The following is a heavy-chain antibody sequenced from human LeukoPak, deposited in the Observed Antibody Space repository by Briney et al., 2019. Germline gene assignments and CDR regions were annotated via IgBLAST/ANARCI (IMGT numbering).Heavy chain of an antibody. D-gene: IGHD6-13*01. CDR2: ISFNSANI. CDR3: AKALYSASWHNFFDF. J-gene: IGHJ4*01. CDR1: GFAFDEFA. V-gene: IGHV3-9*01. Sequence: GGSLRLSCAASGFAFDEFAIHWVRHLPGKGLEWVSGISFNSANINYADSVKGRFTISRDNAKNSLYLQMNSLRTADTAVYYCAKALYSASWHNFFDFWGRGTLVTVSS.